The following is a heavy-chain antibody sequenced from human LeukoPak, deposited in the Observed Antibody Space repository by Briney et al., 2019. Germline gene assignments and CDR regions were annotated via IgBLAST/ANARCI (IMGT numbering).Heavy chain of an antibody. CDR3: ARFAPWIQLWLPSYYFDY. CDR2: IYYSGST. Sequence: SETLSLTCTVSGGSISSGGYYWSWIRQHPGKGLEWIGYIYYSGSTYYNPSLKSRVTISVDTSKNQFSLKLSSVTAADTAVYYCARFAPWIQLWLPSYYFDYWGQGTLVTVSS. J-gene: IGHJ4*02. CDR1: GGSISSGGYY. D-gene: IGHD5-18*01. V-gene: IGHV4-31*03.